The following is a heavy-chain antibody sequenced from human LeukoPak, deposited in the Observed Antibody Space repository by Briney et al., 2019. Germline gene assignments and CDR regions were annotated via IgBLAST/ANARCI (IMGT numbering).Heavy chain of an antibody. CDR2: IYPGDSDT. J-gene: IGHJ6*03. D-gene: IGHD6-19*01. Sequence: GESLKISCKGSGYSFTSYWIGWVRQMPGKGLEWMGIIYPGDSDTRYSPSFQGQVTVSADKSISTAYLQWSSLKALDTAMYYCASHSSSGWSTSYYYMDVWGKGTTVTVSS. CDR1: GYSFTSYW. CDR3: ASHSSSGWSTSYYYMDV. V-gene: IGHV5-51*01.